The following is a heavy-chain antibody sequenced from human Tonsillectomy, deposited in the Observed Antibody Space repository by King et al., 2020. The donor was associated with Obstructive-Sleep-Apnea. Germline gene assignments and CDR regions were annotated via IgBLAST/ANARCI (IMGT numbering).Heavy chain of an antibody. Sequence: QLVQSGAEVKKPGASVKVSCKASGYTFTSYGISWGRQAPGQGLEWMGWIIAYNSNTNYAQKLQGRVTMTTDTSTSTAYMELRSLRSDDTAVDYCARGAMQWLGIGCDYWGQGTLVTVSS. CDR1: GYTFTSYG. J-gene: IGHJ4*02. CDR2: IIAYNSNT. CDR3: ARGAMQWLGIGCDY. D-gene: IGHD6-19*01. V-gene: IGHV1-18*01.